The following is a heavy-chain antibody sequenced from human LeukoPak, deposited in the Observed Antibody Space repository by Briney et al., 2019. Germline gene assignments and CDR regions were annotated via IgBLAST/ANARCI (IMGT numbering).Heavy chain of an antibody. CDR1: DYSISSAYY. Sequence: SETLSLTCTVSDYSISSAYYWGWIWQPPGKGLEWIGSIHQSGSTYYNPSLKSRIIISIDTSKNQFSLKLDSLTAADTAVYYCAGGIVGVHAYWGQGTLVTVSS. D-gene: IGHD1-26*01. V-gene: IGHV4-38-2*02. CDR3: AGGIVGVHAY. CDR2: IHQSGST. J-gene: IGHJ4*02.